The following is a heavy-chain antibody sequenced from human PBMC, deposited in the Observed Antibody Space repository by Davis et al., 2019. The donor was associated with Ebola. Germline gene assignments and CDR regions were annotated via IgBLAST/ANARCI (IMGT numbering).Heavy chain of an antibody. V-gene: IGHV3-30-3*01. D-gene: IGHD5-18*01. CDR2: ISYDGSNK. J-gene: IGHJ5*02. CDR1: GFTFSSYA. CDR3: ARGSHRIQLWFSGWFDP. Sequence: GESLKISCAASGFTFSSYAMHWVRQAPGKGLEWVAVISYDGSNKYYADSVKGRLTISRDNSKNTLYLQMNSLRAENTAVYYCARGSHRIQLWFSGWFDPWGQGTLVTVSS.